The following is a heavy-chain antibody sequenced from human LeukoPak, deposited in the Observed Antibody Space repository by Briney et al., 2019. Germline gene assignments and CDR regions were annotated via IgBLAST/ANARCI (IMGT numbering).Heavy chain of an antibody. CDR1: GFTFGDYA. V-gene: IGHV3-49*04. J-gene: IGHJ4*02. CDR3: TSVGAGAFDY. Sequence: GRSLRLSCRASGFTFGDYAMSWVRQAPGKGLEWVGFIRSKAYGGTTEYAASVKGRFTISRDDSKSIAYLQMNSLKTEDTAVYYCTSVGAGAFDYWGQGTLVTVSS. CDR2: IRSKAYGGTT. D-gene: IGHD1-26*01.